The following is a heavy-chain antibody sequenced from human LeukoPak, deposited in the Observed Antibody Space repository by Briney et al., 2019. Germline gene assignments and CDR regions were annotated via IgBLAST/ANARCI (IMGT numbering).Heavy chain of an antibody. CDR1: GGSISSYY. CDR3: ARGSLGGLVDY. CDR2: IYYSGST. J-gene: IGHJ4*02. V-gene: IGHV4-59*08. D-gene: IGHD3-16*01. Sequence: SETLSLTCTVSGGSISSYYWSWIRQPPGKGLEWIGYIYYSGSTNYNPSLKSRVTISVDTSKNQFSLKLGSVTAADTAVYYCARGSLGGLVDYWGQGTLVTVSS.